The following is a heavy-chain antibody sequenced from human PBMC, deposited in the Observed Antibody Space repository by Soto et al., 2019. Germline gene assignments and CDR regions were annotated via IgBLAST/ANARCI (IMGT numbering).Heavy chain of an antibody. J-gene: IGHJ6*02. Sequence: PSETLSLTCTVSGGSISSYYWSWIRQPPGKGLEWIGYIYYSGSTNYNPSLKSRVTISVDTSKNQSSLKLSSVTAADTAVYYCARGGYSSSWRVSRYYGMDVWGQGTTVTVSS. CDR2: IYYSGST. CDR3: ARGGYSSSWRVSRYYGMDV. V-gene: IGHV4-59*01. D-gene: IGHD6-13*01. CDR1: GGSISSYY.